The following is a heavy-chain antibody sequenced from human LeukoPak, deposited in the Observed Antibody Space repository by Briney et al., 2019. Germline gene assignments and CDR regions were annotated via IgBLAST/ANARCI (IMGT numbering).Heavy chain of an antibody. V-gene: IGHV3-11*01. Sequence: GGSLRLSCAASGFTFSDYYMSWSRQAPEKGLGRVSYISSSGSTIYYADSVKGGFTISRDNAKNSLYLQMNSLRAEDTTVYYCARDSPSPTSSSYYYYYYMDVWGKGTTVTVSS. J-gene: IGHJ6*03. D-gene: IGHD2-2*01. CDR2: ISSSGSTI. CDR3: ARDSPSPTSSSYYYYYYMDV. CDR1: GFTFSDYY.